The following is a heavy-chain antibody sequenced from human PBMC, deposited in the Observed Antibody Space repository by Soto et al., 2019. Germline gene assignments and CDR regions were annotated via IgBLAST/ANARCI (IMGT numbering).Heavy chain of an antibody. V-gene: IGHV3-23*01. CDR3: AKKVLPHGGNCFDP. CDR2: ISGGGGAT. D-gene: IGHD3-10*01. CDR1: GFTFSDYA. J-gene: IGHJ5*02. Sequence: EVQLLESGGGLVQPGGSLRLSCTASGFTFSDYAMSWVRQAPGKGLQWVSTISGGGGATFYADSVKGRFTISRDNSKSKLYLQMNSLGADDPAVYYCAKKVLPHGGNCFDPWGQGTLVTVSS.